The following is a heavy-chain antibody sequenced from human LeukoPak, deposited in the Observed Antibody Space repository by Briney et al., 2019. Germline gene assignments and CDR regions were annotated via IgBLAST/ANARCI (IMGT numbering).Heavy chain of an antibody. CDR1: GYTFNSYA. CDR2: INTKTGTP. V-gene: IGHV7-4-1*02. Sequence: ASVKVSCKASGYTFNSYALNWVRQAPGQGLRWMGWINTKTGTPTYAQGFTGRFVFSLDTSVSTAYLQISSLKAEDTAVYYCARKYYYGSGSYYHVWFDPWGQGTLVTVSS. J-gene: IGHJ5*02. D-gene: IGHD3-10*01. CDR3: ARKYYYGSGSYYHVWFDP.